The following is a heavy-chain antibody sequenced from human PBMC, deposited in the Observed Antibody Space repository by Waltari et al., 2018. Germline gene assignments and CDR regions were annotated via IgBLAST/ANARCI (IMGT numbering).Heavy chain of an antibody. CDR3: ATPFYNWDDPLHS. V-gene: IGHV3-23*01. CDR1: GTSFSNSA. Sequence: EVQLLESGGDLVRPGGSLRLSCAVSGTSFSNSAINWVRLAPGTGLGWVSGINVSDATYYADYVKGRFTISRDTSKNTVFLQMNGLRAEDTAVYYCATPFYNWDDPLHSWGQGTLVTVSS. D-gene: IGHD1-20*01. CDR2: INVSDAT. J-gene: IGHJ4*02.